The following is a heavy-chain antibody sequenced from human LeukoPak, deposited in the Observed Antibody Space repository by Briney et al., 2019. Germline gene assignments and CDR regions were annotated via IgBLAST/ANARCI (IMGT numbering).Heavy chain of an antibody. J-gene: IGHJ4*02. D-gene: IGHD3-9*01. V-gene: IGHV3-30-3*01. CDR3: ARDIATGYFDSHFDY. CDR1: GFIFRNFA. CDR2: VSYDGSTK. Sequence: PGGSLRLSCAASGFIFRNFAMHWVRQAPGKGLEWVAVVSYDGSTKYYADSVKGRFTISRDNSTNTLYLQMNSLRAEDTAIYYCARDIATGYFDSHFDYWGQGTLVTVSS.